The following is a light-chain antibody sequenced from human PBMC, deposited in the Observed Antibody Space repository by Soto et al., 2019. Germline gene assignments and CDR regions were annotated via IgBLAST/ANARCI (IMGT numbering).Light chain of an antibody. CDR2: EVS. Sequence: QSALTQPASVSASPGQSITISCTGTSGDVGAYKYDSWYQQHPGKAPKLMIYEVSNRPSGVSDRFSGSKSGSTASLTISGLQAEDEADYYCSSYTSSSTLAYVFGTGTKLTVL. CDR1: SGDVGAYKY. V-gene: IGLV2-14*01. CDR3: SSYTSSSTLAYV. J-gene: IGLJ1*01.